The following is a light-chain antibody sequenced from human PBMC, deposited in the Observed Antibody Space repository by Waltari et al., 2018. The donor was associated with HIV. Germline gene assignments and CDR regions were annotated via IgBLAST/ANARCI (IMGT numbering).Light chain of an antibody. J-gene: IGKJ1*01. CDR2: RAF. V-gene: IGKV1-5*03. Sequence: DIQMTQSPSTLSASVGDRVTIACRATQSINSWLAWYQQKPGRGPKLLIYRAFSLQNGVPSRFSGSCSGTEFILTITSLQPDDFATYFWQQYNSYPWTFGQGTKLEIK. CDR3: QQYNSYPWT. CDR1: QSINSW.